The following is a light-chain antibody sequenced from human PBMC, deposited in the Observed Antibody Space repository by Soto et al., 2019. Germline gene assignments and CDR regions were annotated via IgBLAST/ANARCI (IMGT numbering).Light chain of an antibody. V-gene: IGKV3-15*01. Sequence: EIVMTQSPATLSVSPGERATLSCRASQSVSSNLAWFQQKPGQAPRLLIYGASTRATGIPARFSGSGSGTEFTLTFSSLQSEDFAVYYCQQYNNWPPWTFGQGTKMEIQ. CDR3: QQYNNWPPWT. J-gene: IGKJ1*01. CDR1: QSVSSN. CDR2: GAS.